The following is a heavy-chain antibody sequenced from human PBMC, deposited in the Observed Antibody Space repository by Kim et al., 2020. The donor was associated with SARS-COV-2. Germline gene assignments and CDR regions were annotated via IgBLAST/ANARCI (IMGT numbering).Heavy chain of an antibody. V-gene: IGHV3-23*01. J-gene: IGHJ6*02. D-gene: IGHD4-17*01. CDR3: AKPGDYEYYYGMDV. CDR2: ISGSGGST. Sequence: GGSLRLSCAASGFTFSSYAMSWVRQAPGKGLEWVSAISGSGGSTYYADSVKGRFTISRDNSKNTLYLQMNSLRAEDTAVYYCAKPGDYEYYYGMDVWGQGTTVTVSS. CDR1: GFTFSSYA.